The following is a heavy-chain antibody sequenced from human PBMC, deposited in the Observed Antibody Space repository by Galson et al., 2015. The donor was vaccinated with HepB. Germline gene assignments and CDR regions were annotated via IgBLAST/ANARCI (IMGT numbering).Heavy chain of an antibody. CDR2: MNPNSGNT. V-gene: IGHV1-8*01. Sequence: SVTVSCKASGSTFTSYDINWVRQATGQGLEWMGWMNPNSGNTGYAQKFQGRVTMTRNTSISTDYMELSSLRSEDTAVYYCAVSGICTTVTPRDYWGHGTLVTAAS. D-gene: IGHD4-17*01. CDR1: GSTFTSYD. J-gene: IGHJ4*01. CDR3: AVSGICTTVTPRDY.